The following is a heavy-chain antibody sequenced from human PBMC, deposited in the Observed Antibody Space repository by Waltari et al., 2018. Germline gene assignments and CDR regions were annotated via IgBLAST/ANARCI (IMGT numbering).Heavy chain of an antibody. D-gene: IGHD5-18*01. CDR3: ARQNIHSYGYGYFDF. CDR1: GYSFAKYW. CDR2: TYPGDPNT. J-gene: IGHJ4*02. V-gene: IGHV5-51*01. Sequence: EVQLEQSGAEVKKPGESLKISCNGSGYSFAKYWIGWVRQMSGTGLEWMGVTYPGDPNTKYSLSFQGQVTISADTSISTAYLQWSSLKASDTAIYFCARQNIHSYGYGYFDFWGQGTLVTVSS.